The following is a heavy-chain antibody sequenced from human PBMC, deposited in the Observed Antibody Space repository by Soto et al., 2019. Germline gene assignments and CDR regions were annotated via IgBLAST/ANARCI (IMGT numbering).Heavy chain of an antibody. CDR1: GYTFTSYG. V-gene: IGHV1-18*04. CDR2: ISAYNGNT. J-gene: IGHJ4*02. Sequence: ASVKVSCKASGYTFTSYGISWVRQAPVQGLEWMGWISAYNGNTNYAQKLQGRVTMTTETSTRTAYVELRSLRSDDTAVYYCAIDYPYYYGSGLPSTGGPIGYWGQGNLVTVSS. D-gene: IGHD3-10*01. CDR3: AIDYPYYYGSGLPSTGGPIGY.